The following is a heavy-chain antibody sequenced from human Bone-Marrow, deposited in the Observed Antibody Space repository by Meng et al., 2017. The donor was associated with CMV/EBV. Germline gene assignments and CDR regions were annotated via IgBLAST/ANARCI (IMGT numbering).Heavy chain of an antibody. J-gene: IGHJ6*02. D-gene: IGHD6-13*01. CDR1: GYSFTNYW. Sequence: KVSCKGSGYSFTNYWIGWARQMPGKGLEWMGIIYPGDSETIYSPSFQGQVTISVDKSITTAYLEWSSLKASDTAMYYCARRDSSLGYYYALDVWGQGTTVTVSS. V-gene: IGHV5-51*01. CDR3: ARRDSSLGYYYALDV. CDR2: IYPGDSET.